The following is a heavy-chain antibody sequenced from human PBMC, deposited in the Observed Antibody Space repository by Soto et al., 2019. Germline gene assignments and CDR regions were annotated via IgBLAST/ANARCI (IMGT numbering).Heavy chain of an antibody. V-gene: IGHV1-18*01. CDR2: INVHNVKT. Sequence: ASVKVSCKASGYTFTNYGVTWMRQAPGQGLEWMGWINVHNVKTIYAQKFQGRVTMTRDTSTSTAYMELSSLRHEDTAVYYCARVPVLDIVATAFDYWGQGTLVTVSS. CDR3: ARVPVLDIVATAFDY. J-gene: IGHJ4*02. CDR1: GYTFTNYG. D-gene: IGHD5-12*01.